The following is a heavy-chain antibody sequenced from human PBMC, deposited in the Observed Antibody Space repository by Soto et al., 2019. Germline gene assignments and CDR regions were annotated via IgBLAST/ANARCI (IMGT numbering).Heavy chain of an antibody. V-gene: IGHV1-46*01. CDR2: INPSGGST. Sequence: GASVKVSCKASGYTFTNYYIHWVRQAPGLGLEWMGIINPSGGSTSYAQKFLDRVAMTTDTSTSTVYMELSSLRSEDTAVYYCARVLRLLEWYGAFDIWGQGTMVTVSS. CDR3: ARVLRLLEWYGAFDI. D-gene: IGHD3-3*01. J-gene: IGHJ3*02. CDR1: GYTFTNYY.